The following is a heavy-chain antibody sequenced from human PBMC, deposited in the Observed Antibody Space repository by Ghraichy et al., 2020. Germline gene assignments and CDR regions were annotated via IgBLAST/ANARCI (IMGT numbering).Heavy chain of an antibody. D-gene: IGHD3-3*01. CDR2: ISSSSSYI. J-gene: IGHJ6*03. Sequence: GGSLRLSCAASGFTFSSYSMNWVRQAPGKGLEWVSSISSSSSYIYYADSVKGRFTISRDNAKHSLYLQMNSLRAEDTAVYYCARDPPYYDVWSGYYSHQPPDESMDVWGKGTTVTVSS. V-gene: IGHV3-21*01. CDR3: ARDPPYYDVWSGYYSHQPPDESMDV. CDR1: GFTFSSYS.